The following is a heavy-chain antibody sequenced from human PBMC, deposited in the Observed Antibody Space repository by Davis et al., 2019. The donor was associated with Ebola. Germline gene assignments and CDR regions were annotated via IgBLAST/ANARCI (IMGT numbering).Heavy chain of an antibody. CDR1: GYSFTSYW. CDR2: IYPGDSDT. Sequence: GESLKISCKGSGYSFTSYWIGWVRQMPGKGLEWMGIIYPGDSDTRYSPSFQGQVTISADKSISTAYLQWSSLKASDTAMYYCARLSASIGAGYRAFDIWGQGTMVTVSS. J-gene: IGHJ3*02. D-gene: IGHD3-10*01. V-gene: IGHV5-51*01. CDR3: ARLSASIGAGYRAFDI.